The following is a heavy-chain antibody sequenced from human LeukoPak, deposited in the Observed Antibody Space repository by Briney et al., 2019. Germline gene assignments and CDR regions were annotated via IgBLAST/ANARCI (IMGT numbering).Heavy chain of an antibody. CDR3: ARSIAVAGTNFDS. J-gene: IGHJ4*02. D-gene: IGHD6-19*01. V-gene: IGHV3-7*03. Sequence: PGGSLRLSCAASGFTFSSYWMSWVRQAPGKGLEWVANIKQDGSEKYYVDSVKGRFTISRDNAKNSLYLQMNSLRAEDTAVYYCARSIAVAGTNFDSWGQGTLVTVSS. CDR2: IKQDGSEK. CDR1: GFTFSSYW.